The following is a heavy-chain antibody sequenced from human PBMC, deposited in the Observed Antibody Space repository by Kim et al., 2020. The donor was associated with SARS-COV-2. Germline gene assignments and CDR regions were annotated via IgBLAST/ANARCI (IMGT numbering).Heavy chain of an antibody. J-gene: IGHJ4*02. Sequence: NYNPSLKSRGTISVDTSKNQCSLKLSSVTAEDTAVYYCARKTYSGSYHDYWGQGTLVTVSS. CDR3: ARKTYSGSYHDY. V-gene: IGHV4-34*01. D-gene: IGHD1-26*01.